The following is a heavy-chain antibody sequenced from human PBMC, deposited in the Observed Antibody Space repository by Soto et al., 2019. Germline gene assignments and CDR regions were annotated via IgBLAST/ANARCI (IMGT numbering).Heavy chain of an antibody. CDR3: ASYGGYDFYYYYYGMDV. V-gene: IGHV3-48*02. CDR2: ISSSSSTI. Sequence: EVQLVKSGGGLVQPGGSLRVSCAASGFTFSSYSMNWVRQAPGKGLEWVSYISSSSSTIYYADSVKGRFTISRDNAKNSLYLQMNSLRDEDTAVYYCASYGGYDFYYYYYGMDVWGQGTTVTVSS. D-gene: IGHD4-17*01. CDR1: GFTFSSYS. J-gene: IGHJ6*02.